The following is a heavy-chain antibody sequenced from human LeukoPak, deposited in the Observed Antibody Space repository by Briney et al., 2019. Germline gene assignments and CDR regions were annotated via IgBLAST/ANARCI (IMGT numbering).Heavy chain of an antibody. CDR3: TTDHSPNTAMATDAFDI. Sequence: GGSLRLSCAASGFTFSNAWMSWVRQAPGKGLEWVGRIKSKTDGGTTDYAAPVKGRFTISRDDSKNTLYLQMNSLKTEDTAVYYCTTDHSPNTAMATDAFDIWGQGTMVTVSS. V-gene: IGHV3-15*01. D-gene: IGHD5-18*01. CDR2: IKSKTDGGTT. J-gene: IGHJ3*02. CDR1: GFTFSNAW.